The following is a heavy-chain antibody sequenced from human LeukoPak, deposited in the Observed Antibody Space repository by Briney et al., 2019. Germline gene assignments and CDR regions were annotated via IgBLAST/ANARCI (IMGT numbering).Heavy chain of an antibody. CDR1: DGSVSSSSYY. V-gene: IGHV4-39*01. D-gene: IGHD6-19*01. CDR3: ARHFLQWLENWFDP. CDR2: IYYSGST. J-gene: IGHJ5*02. Sequence: SETLSLTCTVEDGSVSSSSYYWGWIRQPPGKGLEWIGSIYYSGSTYYNPSLKSRVTISVDTSKNQFSLKLSSVTAADTAVYYCARHFLQWLENWFDPWGQGTLVTVSS.